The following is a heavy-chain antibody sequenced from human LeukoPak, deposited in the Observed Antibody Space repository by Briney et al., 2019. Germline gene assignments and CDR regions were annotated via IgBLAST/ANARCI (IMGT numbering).Heavy chain of an antibody. CDR2: IYSGGST. CDR1: GFTVSSNY. D-gene: IGHD1-26*01. V-gene: IGHV3-66*04. Sequence: PGGSLRLSCAASGFTVSSNYMSWVRQAPGKGLEWVSVIYSGGSTYCADSVKGRFTISRDNSKNTLYLQMNSLRAEDTAVYYCARHGVGATTVDYWGQGTLVTVSS. CDR3: ARHGVGATTVDY. J-gene: IGHJ4*02.